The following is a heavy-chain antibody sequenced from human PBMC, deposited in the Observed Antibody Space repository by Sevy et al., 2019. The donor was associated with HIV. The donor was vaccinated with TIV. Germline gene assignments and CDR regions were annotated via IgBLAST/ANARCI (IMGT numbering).Heavy chain of an antibody. V-gene: IGHV3-74*01. CDR3: ARDSVTVSGIVLYALDI. CDR1: GFTFGSYW. CDR2: ISDDGRST. D-gene: IGHD3-3*01. J-gene: IGHJ3*02. Sequence: GGSLRLSCGASGFTFGSYWMHWVRQVPGKGLEWVSRISDDGRSTTYADSVRGRFTISRDNARNTLYLQMNGLRADDTAVYYCARDSVTVSGIVLYALDIWGHGTMVTVSS.